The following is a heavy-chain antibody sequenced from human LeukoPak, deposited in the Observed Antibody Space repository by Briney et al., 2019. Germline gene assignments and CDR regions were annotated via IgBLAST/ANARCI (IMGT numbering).Heavy chain of an antibody. D-gene: IGHD6-13*01. J-gene: IGHJ4*02. Sequence: QSGGSLRLSCAASGLIFSRYWMSWVRQAPGKGLEWVANIKQDGTETYYVDSVKGRFTISRDNAKNSLYLQMNSLRAEDTAVYYCTTVGYSRTQQDYWGQGTLVTVSS. CDR3: TTVGYSRTQQDY. V-gene: IGHV3-7*05. CDR2: IKQDGTET. CDR1: GLIFSRYW.